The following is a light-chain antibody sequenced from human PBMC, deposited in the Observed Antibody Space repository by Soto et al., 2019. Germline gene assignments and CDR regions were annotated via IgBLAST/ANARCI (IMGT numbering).Light chain of an antibody. CDR1: QSLLHSNGYNY. CDR3: MRALQTPLT. Sequence: DIVMTQSPLSLPVTPGEPASISCRSSQSLLHSNGYNYLDWYLQKPGQSPQLLIYLGSNRASGVPDRFSGSGSGTDFTLTISRVEAEDVGVYYCMRALQTPLTFGGGTKVEIK. J-gene: IGKJ4*01. V-gene: IGKV2-28*01. CDR2: LGS.